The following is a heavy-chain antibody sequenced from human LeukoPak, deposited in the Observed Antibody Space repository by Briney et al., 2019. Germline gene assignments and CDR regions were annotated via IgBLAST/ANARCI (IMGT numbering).Heavy chain of an antibody. CDR2: VSGSGSTV. CDR3: VRQFAS. J-gene: IGHJ4*02. V-gene: IGHV3-48*01. Sequence: GGSLRLSCAASGFTFSDHIMNWVRQLPGKRLEWVAYVSGSGSTVYYTDSVKGRFTISRDNGRSSLYLQMNSLRVEDTALYYCVRQFASWGQGTLVTVSS. CDR1: GFTFSDHI.